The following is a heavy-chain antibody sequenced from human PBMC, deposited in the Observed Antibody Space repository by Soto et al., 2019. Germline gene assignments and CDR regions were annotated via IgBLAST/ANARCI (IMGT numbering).Heavy chain of an antibody. Sequence: QVLLQESGPGLVKPSQTLSLTCTVSGGSISSGDCWSWIRQHPEKGLEWVGFIYDSGSTSYNPSLKSRVTMSKDTSKNQFSLHLNSVTAADTAVYFCAWGDLGNKVQYWGQGTLVTVSS. V-gene: IGHV4-31*03. D-gene: IGHD3-16*01. CDR3: AWGDLGNKVQY. J-gene: IGHJ4*02. CDR1: GGSISSGDC. CDR2: IYDSGST.